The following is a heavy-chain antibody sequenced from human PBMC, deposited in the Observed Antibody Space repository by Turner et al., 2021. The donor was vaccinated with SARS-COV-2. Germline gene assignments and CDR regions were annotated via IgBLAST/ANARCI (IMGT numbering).Heavy chain of an antibody. V-gene: IGHV1-24*01. J-gene: IGHJ6*03. Sequence: QDQLLQSGAEVKKPGASVKVSCKVSGYTLSELYMHWVLQSPGKGLEWMGGFDLEGGETIYAQKFQGRVTMTEDTSTDTAYMELRSLRSEDTAVYYCATGRVTYSRPRYHFYMDVWGTGTTVTVSS. D-gene: IGHD6-13*01. CDR1: GYTLSELY. CDR2: FDLEGGET. CDR3: ATGRVTYSRPRYHFYMDV.